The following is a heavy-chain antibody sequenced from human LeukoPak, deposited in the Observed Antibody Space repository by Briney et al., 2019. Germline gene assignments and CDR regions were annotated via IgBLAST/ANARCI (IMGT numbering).Heavy chain of an antibody. CDR3: ARELAPVVADVIWFAP. CDR1: GGTFSSYT. V-gene: IGHV1-69*10. J-gene: IGHJ5*02. D-gene: IGHD2-2*01. CDR2: IIPIFGIA. Sequence: VKVSCKASGGTFSSYTISWVRQAPGQGLEWMGRIIPIFGIANYAQKFQGRVTITADKSTSTAYMELSSMRSEDTAVYYCARELAPVVADVIWFAPCGQGTLVTVSS.